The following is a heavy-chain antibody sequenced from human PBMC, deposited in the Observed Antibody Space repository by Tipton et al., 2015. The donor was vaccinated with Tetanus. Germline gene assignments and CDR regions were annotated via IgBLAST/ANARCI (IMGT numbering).Heavy chain of an antibody. CDR3: ARHQSGYFTPFDY. D-gene: IGHD3-3*01. V-gene: IGHV4-39*01. CDR1: GDSISGGSYY. Sequence: TLSLTCTVSGDSISGGSYYWAWIRQPPGKGLEWIGSIYESGDTYYIPSLKSRVTISVDTSKNQFSLKLTSMTATDTAVYFCARHQSGYFTPFDYWGQGTLVTVSS. J-gene: IGHJ4*02. CDR2: IYESGDT.